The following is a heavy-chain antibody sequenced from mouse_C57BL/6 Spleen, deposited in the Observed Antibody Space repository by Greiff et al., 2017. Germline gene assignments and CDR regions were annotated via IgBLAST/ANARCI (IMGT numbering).Heavy chain of an antibody. Sequence: EVQLQQSGPELVKPGDSVKISCKASGYSFTGYFLNWVMQSHGKSLEWIGRINPYNGDTFYNQKFKGKATLTVDKSSSTAHMELRSLTSEDSAVYYCARGYYAYAMDYWGQGTSVTVSS. J-gene: IGHJ4*01. CDR1: GYSFTGYF. CDR2: INPYNGDT. V-gene: IGHV1-20*01. D-gene: IGHD1-1*02. CDR3: ARGYYAYAMDY.